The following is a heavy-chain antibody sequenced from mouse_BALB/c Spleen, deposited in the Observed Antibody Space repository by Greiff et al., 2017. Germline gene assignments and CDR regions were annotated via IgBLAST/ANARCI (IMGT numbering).Heavy chain of an antibody. CDR2: IYPGDGDT. V-gene: IGHV1-87*01. D-gene: IGHD2-1*01. CDR3: ARGGNGYWYFDV. J-gene: IGHJ1*01. Sequence: QVQLKQSGAELARPGASVKLSCKASGYTFTSYWMQWVKQRPGQGLEWIGAIYPGDGDTRYTQKFKGKATLTADKSSSTAYMQLSSLASEDSAVYYCARGGNGYWYFDVWGAGTTVTVAS. CDR1: GYTFTSYW.